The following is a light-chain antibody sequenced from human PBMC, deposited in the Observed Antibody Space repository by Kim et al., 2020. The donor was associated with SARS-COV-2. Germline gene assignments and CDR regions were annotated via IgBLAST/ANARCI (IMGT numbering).Light chain of an antibody. V-gene: IGLV3-1*01. CDR1: KLGDKY. CDR2: QDS. Sequence: VSPGQTASITCSGDKLGDKYACWYQQKPGQSPVLVIYQDSKRPSGIPERFSGSNSGNTATLTISGTQSMDEADYYCQAWDSSTVVFGGGTQLTVL. J-gene: IGLJ2*01. CDR3: QAWDSSTVV.